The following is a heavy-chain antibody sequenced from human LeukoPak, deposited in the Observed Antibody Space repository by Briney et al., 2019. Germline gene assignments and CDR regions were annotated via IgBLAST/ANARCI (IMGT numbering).Heavy chain of an antibody. CDR1: GGSFSGYY. CDR3: ARGFGSVMTTVPYFDH. CDR2: INHSGST. J-gene: IGHJ4*02. D-gene: IGHD4-11*01. V-gene: IGHV4-34*01. Sequence: SETLSLTWAVYGGSFSGYYWSWIRQPPGKGLEWIGEINHSGSTNYNPSLKSRVTISVDTSKNRFSLKLSSVTAADTAVYYCARGFGSVMTTVPYFDHWGQGTLVTVSS.